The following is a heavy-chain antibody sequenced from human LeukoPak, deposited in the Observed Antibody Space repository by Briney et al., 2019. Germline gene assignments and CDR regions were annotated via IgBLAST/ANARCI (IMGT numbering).Heavy chain of an antibody. D-gene: IGHD3-10*01. V-gene: IGHV3-23*01. J-gene: IGHJ1*01. Sequence: PGGSLRLSCAASGFTYSSHAMSWLRQAPGKGLEWVSTISGSGAYTYYADSVKGRFTISRDNSKNTLYLQMNSLRAEDTAVYYCAKYFASGSYYKLPHWGQGTLVTVSS. CDR2: ISGSGAYT. CDR3: AKYFASGSYYKLPH. CDR1: GFTYSSHA.